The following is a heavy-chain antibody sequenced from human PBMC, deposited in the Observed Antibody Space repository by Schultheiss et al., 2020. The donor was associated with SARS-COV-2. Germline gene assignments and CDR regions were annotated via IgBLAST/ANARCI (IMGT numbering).Heavy chain of an antibody. CDR1: GGSISSGGYY. CDR2: IYYSGST. Sequence: SETLSLTCAVSGGSISSGGYYWSWIRQPPGKGLEWIGYIYYSGSTNYNPSLKSRVTISVDMSKKQFSLKLSSVTAADTAVYYCARANRDFWSGYHYYYYGMDVWGQGTTVTGSS. D-gene: IGHD3-3*01. V-gene: IGHV4-61*08. CDR3: ARANRDFWSGYHYYYYGMDV. J-gene: IGHJ6*02.